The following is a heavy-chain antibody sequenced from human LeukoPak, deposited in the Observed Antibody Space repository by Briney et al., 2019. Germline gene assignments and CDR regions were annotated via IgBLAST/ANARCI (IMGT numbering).Heavy chain of an antibody. CDR2: INPNSGGT. Sequence: ASVKVSCKASGYTFTGYYMHGVRQAPGQGLEWRGWINPNSGGTNYAQKFQGRVTMTRDTPISTAYMELSRLRSDDTAVCYCARVPRSSGYDWYFDYWGQGTLVTVSS. J-gene: IGHJ4*02. V-gene: IGHV1-2*02. D-gene: IGHD5-12*01. CDR1: GYTFTGYY. CDR3: ARVPRSSGYDWYFDY.